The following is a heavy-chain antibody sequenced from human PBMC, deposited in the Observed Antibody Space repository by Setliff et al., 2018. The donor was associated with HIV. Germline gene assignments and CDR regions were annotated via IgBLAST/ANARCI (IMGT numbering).Heavy chain of an antibody. Sequence: GESLRLSCSASAFTFSDYEMNWVRQSPGKGLEWVSHISPSGTTIYYADSVKGRFSVSRNNAKNSLFLQMDSLRVEDTAIYYCVRDKTLAVAGLDVFDIWGQGTMVTVSS. CDR2: ISPSGTTI. D-gene: IGHD6-19*01. V-gene: IGHV3-48*03. CDR1: AFTFSDYE. J-gene: IGHJ3*02. CDR3: VRDKTLAVAGLDVFDI.